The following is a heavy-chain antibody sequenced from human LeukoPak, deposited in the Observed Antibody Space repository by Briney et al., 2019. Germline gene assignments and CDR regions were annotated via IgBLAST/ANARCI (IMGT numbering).Heavy chain of an antibody. CDR3: ARNLECRKYSSSSCYYYYMDV. Sequence: SVKVSCKASGGTFSSYAISWVRQAPGQGLEWMGGIIPIFGTANYAQKFLGRVTITADESTSTAYMELSSLRSEDTAVYYCARNLECRKYSSSSCYYYYMDVWGKGTTVTVSS. J-gene: IGHJ6*03. V-gene: IGHV1-69*13. CDR2: IIPIFGTA. CDR1: GGTFSSYA. D-gene: IGHD6-6*01.